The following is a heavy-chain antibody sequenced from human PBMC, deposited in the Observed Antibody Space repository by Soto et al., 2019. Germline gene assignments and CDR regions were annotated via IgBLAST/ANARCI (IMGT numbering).Heavy chain of an antibody. V-gene: IGHV4-61*01. J-gene: IGHJ4*02. CDR2: IYYSGST. Sequence: SETLSLTCTVSGGSVSSGSYYWSCIRQPPGKGLEWIGYIYYSGSTNYNPSHKSRITISVNTSKNRFYRKLSTVTAADTAVYYCARDMAQSCSWIDDWGQGTLVTVSS. CDR1: GGSVSSGSYY. CDR3: ARDMAQSCSWIDD. D-gene: IGHD6-13*01.